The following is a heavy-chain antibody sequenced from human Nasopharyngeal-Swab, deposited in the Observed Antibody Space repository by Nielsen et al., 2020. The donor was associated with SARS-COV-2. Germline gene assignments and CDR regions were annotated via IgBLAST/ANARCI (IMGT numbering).Heavy chain of an antibody. J-gene: IGHJ6*03. D-gene: IGHD2-15*01. CDR1: GFTFSSYS. CDR2: ISSSSSYI. V-gene: IGHV3-21*01. CDR3: SGDFLLHYYYYYYMGV. Sequence: GESLKTSCAASGFTFSSYSMNWVRQAPGKGLEWVSSISSSSSYIYYADSVKGRFTISSDNAKNSLYLQMHSLRAEDTAVYYCSGDFLLHYYYYYYMGVWGKGTTVTVSS.